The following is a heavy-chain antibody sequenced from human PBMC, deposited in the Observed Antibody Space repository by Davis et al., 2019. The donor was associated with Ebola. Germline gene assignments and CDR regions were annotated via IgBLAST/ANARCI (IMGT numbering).Heavy chain of an antibody. J-gene: IGHJ4*02. Sequence: GESLKISCAASGFTFSSYAMSWVRQAPGKGLEWVSAISGSGGSTYYADSVKGRFTISRDNSKNSLYLQMNSLRTEDTALYYCAKDSYDSSGYYCDYWGQGTLVTVSS. CDR1: GFTFSSYA. V-gene: IGHV3-23*01. D-gene: IGHD3-22*01. CDR2: ISGSGGST. CDR3: AKDSYDSSGYYCDY.